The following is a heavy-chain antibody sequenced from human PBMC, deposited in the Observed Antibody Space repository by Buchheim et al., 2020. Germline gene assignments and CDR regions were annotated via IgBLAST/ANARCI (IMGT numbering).Heavy chain of an antibody. V-gene: IGHV3-74*01. D-gene: IGHD6-19*01. CDR1: GFTFSDNW. J-gene: IGHJ4*02. Sequence: EVQLVESGGGLVQPGGFLRLSCAASGFTFSDNWMHWVRQAPGKGLVWVSRIDPDGSSTNYTDSVKGRFTISRDNAKNTLYLQMNGLRGEDTAVYYCARDWWLELWGQGTL. CDR2: IDPDGSST. CDR3: ARDWWLEL.